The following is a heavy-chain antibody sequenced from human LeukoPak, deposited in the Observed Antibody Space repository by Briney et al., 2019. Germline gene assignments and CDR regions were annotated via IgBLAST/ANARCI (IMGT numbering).Heavy chain of an antibody. D-gene: IGHD3-22*01. Sequence: GGSLRLSCAASGFTFSSYSMNWVRQATGKGLEWVSYISSSSSTIYYADSVKGRFTISRDNAKNSLYLQMNSLRDEDTAVYYCARDSTYYYDSSGYRRELDYWGQGTLVTVSS. V-gene: IGHV3-48*02. CDR2: ISSSSSTI. CDR3: ARDSTYYYDSSGYRRELDY. J-gene: IGHJ4*02. CDR1: GFTFSSYS.